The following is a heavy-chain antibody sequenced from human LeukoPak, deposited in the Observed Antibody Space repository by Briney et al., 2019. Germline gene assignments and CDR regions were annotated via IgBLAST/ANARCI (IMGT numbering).Heavy chain of an antibody. Sequence: GESLKISCKGSGYSFTSYWIGWVRQMPGKGLEWMGIIYPGDSDTRYSPSFQGQVTISADKPISTAYLQWSSLKASDTAMYYCARQRYYDFWSGPNGMDVWGQGTTVTVSS. V-gene: IGHV5-51*01. CDR1: GYSFTSYW. D-gene: IGHD3-3*01. J-gene: IGHJ6*02. CDR2: IYPGDSDT. CDR3: ARQRYYDFWSGPNGMDV.